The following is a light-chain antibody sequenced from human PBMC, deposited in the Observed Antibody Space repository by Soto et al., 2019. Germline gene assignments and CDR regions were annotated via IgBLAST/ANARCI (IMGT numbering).Light chain of an antibody. V-gene: IGKV3-11*01. J-gene: IGKJ4*01. CDR3: QQRTSWPT. CDR2: DVS. CDR1: QSVTSS. Sequence: EIVLTQSPATLSLSPGDRATLSCRASQSVTSSLPWFQQKPGQAPRLLIYDVSRRATAIPARFSGSGSGTDFTLTISSLEPEDFAVYYCQQRTSWPTFGGGTKVEIK.